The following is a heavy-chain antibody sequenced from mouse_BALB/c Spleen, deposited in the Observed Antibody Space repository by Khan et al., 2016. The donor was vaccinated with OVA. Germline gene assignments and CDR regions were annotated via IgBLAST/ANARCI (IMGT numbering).Heavy chain of an antibody. CDR2: INTETGEP. D-gene: IGHD2-14*01. CDR1: GYTFTDYS. V-gene: IGHV9-2-1*01. Sequence: QIQLVQSGPELKKPGETVKISCKASGYTFTDYSMHWVKQAPGKGLKWMGWINTETGEPTYADDFKGRFAFSLETSASTTYLQINNLKNEDTATYFCARDRYDYLEYWGQGTTLTVSS. CDR3: ARDRYDYLEY. J-gene: IGHJ2*01.